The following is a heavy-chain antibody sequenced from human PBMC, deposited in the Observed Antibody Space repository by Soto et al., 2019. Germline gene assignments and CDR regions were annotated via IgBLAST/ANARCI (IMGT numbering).Heavy chain of an antibody. CDR2: ISAYNGNT. V-gene: IGHV1-18*01. CDR1: GYTFTSYG. CDR3: ARDYYDFWSGYQPFDAFDI. D-gene: IGHD3-3*01. J-gene: IGHJ3*02. Sequence: ASVKVSCKASGYTFTSYGISWVRQAPGQGLEWMGWISAYNGNTNYAQKLQGRVTMTTDTSKSTAYMELRSLRSDDTAVYYCARDYYDFWSGYQPFDAFDIWGQGTMVTVSS.